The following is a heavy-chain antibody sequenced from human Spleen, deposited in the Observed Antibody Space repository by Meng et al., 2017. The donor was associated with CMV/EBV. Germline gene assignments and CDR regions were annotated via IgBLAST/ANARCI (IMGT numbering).Heavy chain of an antibody. CDR3: ARDLGYSTPFDY. V-gene: IGHV4-31*03. CDR2: IYYTENT. CDR1: GASLNSGGYY. J-gene: IGHJ4*02. D-gene: IGHD6-13*01. Sequence: SETLSLTCSVTGASLNSGGYYWSWIRHHPVRGLEWIGYIYYTENTHYNPSLKSRITMSADMSRNQFSLSLTSVTAEDTAVYYCARDLGYSTPFDYWGQGTLVTVSS.